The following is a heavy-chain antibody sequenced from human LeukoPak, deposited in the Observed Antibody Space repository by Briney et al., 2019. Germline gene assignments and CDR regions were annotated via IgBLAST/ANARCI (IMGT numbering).Heavy chain of an antibody. CDR3: ARDGPHRARNLYYYYGMDV. V-gene: IGHV1-2*02. CDR1: GYTFTGYY. Sequence: GASVKVSCKASGYTFTGYYMHWVRQAPGQGLEWMGWINPNSGGTNYAQKFQGRVTMTRDTSISTAYMELSRLRSDDTAVYYCARDGPHRARNLYYYYGMDVWGQGTTVTVSS. J-gene: IGHJ6*02. CDR2: INPNSGGT.